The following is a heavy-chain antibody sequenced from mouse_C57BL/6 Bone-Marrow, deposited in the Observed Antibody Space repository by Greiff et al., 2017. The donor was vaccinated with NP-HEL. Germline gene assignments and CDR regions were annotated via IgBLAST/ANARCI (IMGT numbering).Heavy chain of an antibody. CDR1: GFTFSDYG. Sequence: DVMLVESGGGLVKPGGSLKLSCAASGFTFSDYGMHWVRQAPEKGLEWVAYISSGSSTIYYVDTVKGRFTISRDNAKNTLFLQMTSLRSEDTAMYYCARPYGNYYAMDYWGQGTSVTVSS. CDR2: ISSGSSTI. J-gene: IGHJ4*01. D-gene: IGHD2-10*02. CDR3: ARPYGNYYAMDY. V-gene: IGHV5-17*01.